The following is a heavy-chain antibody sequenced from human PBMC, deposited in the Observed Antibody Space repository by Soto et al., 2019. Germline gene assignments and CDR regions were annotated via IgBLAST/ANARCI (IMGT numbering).Heavy chain of an antibody. CDR3: TPLYYFDY. Sequence: EVQLVESGGGLVQPGGSLKLSCAASGFTFSGSAMHWVRQASGKGLEWVGRIRSKANSYATAYAASVKGRFTISREDSKNTAYLQMDMQKTEDTDVYYCTPLYYFDYWGQGTLVTVSS. CDR1: GFTFSGSA. V-gene: IGHV3-73*02. CDR2: IRSKANSYAT. J-gene: IGHJ4*02.